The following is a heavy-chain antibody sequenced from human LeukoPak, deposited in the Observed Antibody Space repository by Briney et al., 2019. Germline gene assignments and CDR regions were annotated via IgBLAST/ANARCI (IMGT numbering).Heavy chain of an antibody. CDR3: AAYDSSGYYYARGSLDY. CDR2: INPNSGGT. CDR1: GYTFTCYY. D-gene: IGHD3-22*01. V-gene: IGHV1-2*06. J-gene: IGHJ4*02. Sequence: GASVKVSCKASGYTFTCYYMHWVRQAPGQGLEWMGRINPNSGGTNYAQKFQGRVTMTRDTSISTAYMELSRLRSDDTAVYYCAAYDSSGYYYARGSLDYWGQGTLVTVSS.